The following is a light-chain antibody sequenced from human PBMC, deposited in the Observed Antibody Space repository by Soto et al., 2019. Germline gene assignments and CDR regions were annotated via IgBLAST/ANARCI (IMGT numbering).Light chain of an antibody. CDR1: QSISSW. CDR2: DAS. Sequence: DLQMTQSPSTLSASVGDSVPITCLASQSISSWLAWYQQKPGKAPKLLIYDASSLESGVPSRFSGSGSGTEFTLTISSLQPDDFATYYCQQYNSYPITFGQGTRLEIK. J-gene: IGKJ5*01. CDR3: QQYNSYPIT. V-gene: IGKV1-5*01.